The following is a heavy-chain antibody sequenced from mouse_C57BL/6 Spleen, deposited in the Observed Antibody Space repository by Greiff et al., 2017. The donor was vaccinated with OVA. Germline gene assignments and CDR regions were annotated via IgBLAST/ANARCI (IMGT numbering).Heavy chain of an antibody. D-gene: IGHD1-1*01. J-gene: IGHJ3*01. V-gene: IGHV1-55*01. CDR2: IYPGSGST. Sequence: QVQLQQPGAELVKPGASVKMSCKASGYTFTSYWITWVKQRPGQGLEWIGDIYPGSGSTNYNEKFKSKVTLTVDTSSSTAYMQLSSLTSEDSAVYYCAREDYYGSRFAYWGQGTLVTVSA. CDR3: AREDYYGSRFAY. CDR1: GYTFTSYW.